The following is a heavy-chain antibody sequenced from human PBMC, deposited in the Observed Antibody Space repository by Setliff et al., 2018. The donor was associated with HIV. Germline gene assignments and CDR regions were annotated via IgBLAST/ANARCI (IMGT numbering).Heavy chain of an antibody. Sequence: PSETLSLTCTVSGDSVRSSRYYWSWIRQPAGMGLEWIGYIYNSASTSYNPSLKSRVTISVDTSKNQFSLKLSSVTAADTAVYYCARHSPSDYWGQGTLVTVSS. CDR1: GDSVRSSRYY. CDR2: IYNSAST. CDR3: ARHSPSDY. V-gene: IGHV4-61*10. J-gene: IGHJ4*02.